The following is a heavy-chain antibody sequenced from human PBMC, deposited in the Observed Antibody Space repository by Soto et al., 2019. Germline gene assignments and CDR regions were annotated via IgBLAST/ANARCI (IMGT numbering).Heavy chain of an antibody. CDR3: ARVGMVGTVLGSWFDA. CDR1: GDSITSIYH. J-gene: IGHJ5*02. CDR2: IYHSGTT. Sequence: PSETLSLTCAVSGDSITSIYHWAWIRQPPGRGLEWVASIYHSGTTYYNPSLKSRVTISVDKSKNQFSLKLRSVTAADSAMYYCARVGMVGTVLGSWFDAWSQGTLVTVS. V-gene: IGHV4-38-2*01. D-gene: IGHD6-19*01.